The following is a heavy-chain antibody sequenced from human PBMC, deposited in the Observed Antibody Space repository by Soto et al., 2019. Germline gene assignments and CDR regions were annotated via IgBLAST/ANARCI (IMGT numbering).Heavy chain of an antibody. CDR2: ISYDGSNK. CDR3: ARGASASYPRSFDY. D-gene: IGHD3-10*01. Sequence: SGGSLRLSCAASGFTFSTYAMHWVRQAPGKGLEWVAVISYDGSNKFYADSVKGRFTISRDNSKKTLYLQMNSLRAEDTAVYYCARGASASYPRSFDYWGQGTLVTVSS. V-gene: IGHV3-30-3*01. CDR1: GFTFSTYA. J-gene: IGHJ4*02.